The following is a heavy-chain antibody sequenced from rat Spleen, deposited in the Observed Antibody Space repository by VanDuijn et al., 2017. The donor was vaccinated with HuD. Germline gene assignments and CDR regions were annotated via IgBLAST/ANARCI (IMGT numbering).Heavy chain of an antibody. Sequence: EVQLVESNGGLVQPGRSLKLSCAASGFIFNRYYMVWVRQAPTKGLEWVAYISPSGGSTYYRDSVKGRFTVSRDNAKSTLYLQMESLRSEDTATYYCTRDRPITTVVRAFFDYWGQGVMVTVSS. V-gene: IGHV5-27*01. CDR1: GFIFNRYY. CDR2: ISPSGGST. J-gene: IGHJ2*01. CDR3: TRDRPITTVVRAFFDY. D-gene: IGHD1-1*01.